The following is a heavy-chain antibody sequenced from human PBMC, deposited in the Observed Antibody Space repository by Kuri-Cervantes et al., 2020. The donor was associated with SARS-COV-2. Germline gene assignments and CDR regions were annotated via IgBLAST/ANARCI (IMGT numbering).Heavy chain of an antibody. Sequence: GESLKISCAASGFTFSSYAMHWVRQAPGKGLEWVAVISYDGSNKYYADSVKGRLTISRDNSKNTLYLQMNSLRAEDTAVYYCAKDGGEQHAPDYWGQGTLVTVSS. D-gene: IGHD3-16*01. CDR3: AKDGGEQHAPDY. J-gene: IGHJ4*02. CDR2: ISYDGSNK. V-gene: IGHV3-30-3*01. CDR1: GFTFSSYA.